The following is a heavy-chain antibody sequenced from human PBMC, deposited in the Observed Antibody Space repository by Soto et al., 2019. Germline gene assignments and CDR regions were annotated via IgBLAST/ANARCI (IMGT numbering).Heavy chain of an antibody. J-gene: IGHJ4*02. CDR2: ISWNSGSI. CDR3: AKDISAYSSAFDY. Sequence: EVQLVESGGGLVQPGRSLRLSCAASGFTFDDYAMHWVRQAPGKGLEWVSGISWNSGSIGYADSVKGRFTISRDNAKNSLYLQTNSLRAEDTALYYCAKDISAYSSAFDYWGQGTLVTVSS. D-gene: IGHD6-19*01. V-gene: IGHV3-9*01. CDR1: GFTFDDYA.